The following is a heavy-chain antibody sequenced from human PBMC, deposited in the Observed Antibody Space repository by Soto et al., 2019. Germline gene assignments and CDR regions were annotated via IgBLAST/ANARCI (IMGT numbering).Heavy chain of an antibody. CDR1: GDSISNLDYF. Sequence: SETLSLTCSVSGDSISNLDYFWAWIRQPPGQALEYIGYIYKSATTYYNPSFESRVVISVDTSKSQFSLNVTSVTAADTAVYFCARGRYCLTGRCFPNWFDSWGQGALVTVSS. CDR3: ARGRYCLTGRCFPNWFDS. V-gene: IGHV4-30-4*01. D-gene: IGHD7-27*01. J-gene: IGHJ5*01. CDR2: IYKSATT.